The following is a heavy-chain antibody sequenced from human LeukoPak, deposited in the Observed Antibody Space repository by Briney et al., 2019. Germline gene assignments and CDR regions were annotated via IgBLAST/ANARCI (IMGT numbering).Heavy chain of an antibody. CDR1: GGSISSSSYY. Sequence: SETLSLTCTVSGGSISSSSYYWGWIRQPPGKGLEWIGSIYYSGSTYYNPSLKSRVTISVDTSKNQFSLKLSSVTAADTAVYYCARLKVAGYYCYYYYMDVWGKGTTVTISS. J-gene: IGHJ6*03. CDR2: IYYSGST. D-gene: IGHD6-19*01. CDR3: ARLKVAGYYCYYYYMDV. V-gene: IGHV4-39*01.